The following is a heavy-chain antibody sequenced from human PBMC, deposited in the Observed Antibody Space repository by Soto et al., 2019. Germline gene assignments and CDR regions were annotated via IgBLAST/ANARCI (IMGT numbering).Heavy chain of an antibody. J-gene: IGHJ4*02. CDR1: GYTFTSYD. Sequence: QVQLVQSGAEVKKPGASVKVSCKASGYTFTSYDINWVRQATGQGLEWMGWMNPNSGNTGHAQKFQGRVTMTRNTSISTVYMELSSPRSEDTAVYYCARSFDYYDSSGYAGATDYWGQGTLVTVSS. CDR2: MNPNSGNT. V-gene: IGHV1-8*01. D-gene: IGHD3-22*01. CDR3: ARSFDYYDSSGYAGATDY.